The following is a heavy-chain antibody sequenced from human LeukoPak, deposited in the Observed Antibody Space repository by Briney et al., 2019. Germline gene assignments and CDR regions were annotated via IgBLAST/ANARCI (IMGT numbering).Heavy chain of an antibody. J-gene: IGHJ3*02. CDR2: ISSDGSNQ. CDR3: ARDGGNTWYTHDAFDS. CDR1: GFTFSSYG. D-gene: IGHD6-13*01. V-gene: IGHV3-30*03. Sequence: GGSLRLSCAASGFTFSSYGMHWVRQAPGKGVEWVAVISSDGSNQYSAESVQGRFTISRDNSKNTLHLQMNSLRAEDTAVYYCARDGGNTWYTHDAFDSWGQGTMVTVSS.